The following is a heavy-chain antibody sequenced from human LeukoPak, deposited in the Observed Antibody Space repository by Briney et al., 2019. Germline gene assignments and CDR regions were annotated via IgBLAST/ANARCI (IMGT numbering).Heavy chain of an antibody. Sequence: SETLSLTCAVYGGSFSGYYWSWIRQPPGKGLEWIGEINHSGRTNYNPSLKSRVTISVDTSKNQFSLKLSSVTAADTAVYYCASGPLVYGSGSYFPYYFDYWGQGTLVTVSS. CDR3: ASGPLVYGSGSYFPYYFDY. J-gene: IGHJ4*02. D-gene: IGHD3-10*01. CDR1: GGSFSGYY. V-gene: IGHV4-34*01. CDR2: INHSGRT.